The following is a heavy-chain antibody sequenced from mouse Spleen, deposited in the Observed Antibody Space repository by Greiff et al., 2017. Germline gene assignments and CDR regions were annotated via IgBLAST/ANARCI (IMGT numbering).Heavy chain of an antibody. CDR3: ARSGRSWFAY. V-gene: IGHV1-69*01. CDR2: IDPSDSYT. Sequence: VQLQQPGAELVMPGASVKLSCKASGYTFTSYWMHWVKQRPGQGLEWIGAIDPSDSYTNYNQKFKGKATLTVDKSSSTAYMQLSSLTSEDSAVYYCARSGRSWFAYWGQGTLVTVSA. D-gene: IGHD1-1*01. J-gene: IGHJ3*01. CDR1: GYTFTSYW.